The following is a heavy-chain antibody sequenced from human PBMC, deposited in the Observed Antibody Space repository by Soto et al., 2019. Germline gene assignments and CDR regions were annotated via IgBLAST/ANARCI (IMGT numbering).Heavy chain of an antibody. V-gene: IGHV3-33*01. J-gene: IGHJ3*02. D-gene: IGHD3-16*02. Sequence: GGSLRLSCAASGFTFSSYGMHWVRQAPGKGLEWVAVIWYDGSNKYYADSVKGRFTISRDNSKNTLYLQMNSLRAEDKAVYYCARGWGDYDYIWGSYRYGDAFDIWGQGTMVTVSS. CDR2: IWYDGSNK. CDR3: ARGWGDYDYIWGSYRYGDAFDI. CDR1: GFTFSSYG.